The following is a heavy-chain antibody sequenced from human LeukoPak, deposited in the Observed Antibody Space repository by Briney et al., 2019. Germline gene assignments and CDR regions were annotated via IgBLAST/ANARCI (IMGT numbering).Heavy chain of an antibody. J-gene: IGHJ6*02. CDR2: INPSGGST. Sequence: ASVKVSCKASGYTFTSYYMHWVRQAPGQGLEWMGIINPSGGSTSYTQKFQGRVTMTRDTSTSTVYLELSSLRSEDTAVYYCAREGFPPKISDFWSGLGPYYYYGMDVWGQGTTVTVSS. V-gene: IGHV1-46*01. CDR1: GYTFTSYY. D-gene: IGHD3-3*01. CDR3: AREGFPPKISDFWSGLGPYYYYGMDV.